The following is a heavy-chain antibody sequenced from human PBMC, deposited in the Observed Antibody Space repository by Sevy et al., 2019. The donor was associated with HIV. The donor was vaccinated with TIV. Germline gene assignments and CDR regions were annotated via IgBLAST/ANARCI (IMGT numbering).Heavy chain of an antibody. Sequence: GGSLRLSCAASGFTFSSYSMNWVRQAPGKGLEWVSYISSSSSTIYYADSVKGRFTISRDNAKNSLYLQMNSLRAEDTAVYYCARDPTFSSDTRGYYPFDSWGQGTLVTVSS. CDR3: ARDPTFSSDTRGYYPFDS. V-gene: IGHV3-48*01. D-gene: IGHD3-22*01. CDR1: GFTFSSYS. CDR2: ISSSSSTI. J-gene: IGHJ4*02.